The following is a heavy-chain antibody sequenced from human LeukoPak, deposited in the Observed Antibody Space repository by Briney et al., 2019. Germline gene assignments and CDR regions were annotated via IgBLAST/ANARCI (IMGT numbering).Heavy chain of an antibody. D-gene: IGHD3-16*01. CDR1: GFTFSSYA. CDR2: IRNADGSHIT. Sequence: PGGSLRLSCAASGFTFSSYAMHWVRQAPGKGLEWVGRIRNADGSHITDYAASLKGRFIISRDDSRKSLYLQMNSLKTEDTAVYYCARGDVWGSYALHYWGQGTLVTVYS. CDR3: ARGDVWGSYALHY. J-gene: IGHJ4*02. V-gene: IGHV3-72*01.